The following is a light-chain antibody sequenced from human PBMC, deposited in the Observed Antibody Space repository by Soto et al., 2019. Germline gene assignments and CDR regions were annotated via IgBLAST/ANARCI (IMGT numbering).Light chain of an antibody. CDR3: ATWGDSLNGWV. J-gene: IGLJ3*02. CDR2: NNN. CDR1: SSNIGSNS. Sequence: QSVLTQPPSASGTPGQRVTISCSGSSSNIGSNSVNWYQQLPGTAPKLLIYNNNQRPSGVSDRFSGSKSGTSASLAISGLQSEDEADYYGATWGDSLNGWVFGGGTKLTVL. V-gene: IGLV1-44*01.